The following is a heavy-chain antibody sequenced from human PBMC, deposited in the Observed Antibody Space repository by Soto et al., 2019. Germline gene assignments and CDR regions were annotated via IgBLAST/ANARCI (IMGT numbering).Heavy chain of an antibody. J-gene: IGHJ4*02. CDR1: GFTFSSYG. V-gene: IGHV3-30*18. CDR2: ISYDGSNK. D-gene: IGHD3-16*01. Sequence: PGGSLRLSCVASGFTFSSYGMHWVRQAPGKGLEWVAVISYDGSNKYYVDSVKGRFSVSRDNSKNTLYLQMNNLRPEDTAVYYCAKDSVGLRLGYFDSWGQGIPVTVSS. CDR3: AKDSVGLRLGYFDS.